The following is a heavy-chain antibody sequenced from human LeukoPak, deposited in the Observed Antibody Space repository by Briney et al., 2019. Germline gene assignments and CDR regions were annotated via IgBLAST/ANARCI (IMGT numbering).Heavy chain of an antibody. V-gene: IGHV7-4-1*02. CDR2: INTNTGNP. Sequence: ASVKVSCKASGHTFTSYSMSWVRQAPGQGLEWMGWINTNTGNPTYAQGFTGRFVFTLDTSVSTAYLQISSLKAEDTAVYYCARGAAGRDSFFGYSGQGTLVTVSS. J-gene: IGHJ4*02. CDR1: GHTFTSYS. CDR3: ARGAAGRDSFFGY. D-gene: IGHD2-21*01.